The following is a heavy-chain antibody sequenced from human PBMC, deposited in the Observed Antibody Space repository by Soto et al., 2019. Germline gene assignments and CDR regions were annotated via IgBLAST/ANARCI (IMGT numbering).Heavy chain of an antibody. CDR2: IDEYGNTI. CDR3: TRDIGGRWAY. J-gene: IGHJ4*02. Sequence: GRSLRLSCAASGFTFGSYWMHWVRQVPGKGLLWVSRIDEYGNTIDYADSVRGRFTISRDNARNTLYLEMNSLRAEDTALYYCTRDIGGRWAYWGPGTLVTVSS. V-gene: IGHV3-74*01. CDR1: GFTFGSYW. D-gene: IGHD3-16*01.